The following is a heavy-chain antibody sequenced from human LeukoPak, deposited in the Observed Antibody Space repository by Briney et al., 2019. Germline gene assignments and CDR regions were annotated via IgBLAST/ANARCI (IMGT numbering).Heavy chain of an antibody. CDR2: ITPSNGFT. Sequence: ASVKVSCKASGYTFTSYHIHWVRQAPGQGLEWMGIITPSNGFTTHAQKFQGRLTMTRDTSTSTVYMELNSLTPEDTAMYYCARAGDSNWANYYYGLDVWGKGTTVTVSS. D-gene: IGHD6-13*01. CDR1: GYTFTSYH. CDR3: ARAGDSNWANYYYGLDV. V-gene: IGHV1-46*01. J-gene: IGHJ6*04.